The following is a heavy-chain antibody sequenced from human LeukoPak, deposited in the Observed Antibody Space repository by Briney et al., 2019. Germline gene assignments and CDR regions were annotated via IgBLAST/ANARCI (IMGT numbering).Heavy chain of an antibody. V-gene: IGHV3-48*04. CDR2: ISSSGSTI. D-gene: IGHD1-26*01. Sequence: GGALRLSCAASGFTFSDYSMSWVRQAPGKGLEGVSYISSSGSTIYYADSVKGRFTISRDNAKDTLYLHMNSLIADDTAVYYCARGAKWAYYFDYWGQGTLVTVSS. J-gene: IGHJ4*02. CDR3: ARGAKWAYYFDY. CDR1: GFTFSDYS.